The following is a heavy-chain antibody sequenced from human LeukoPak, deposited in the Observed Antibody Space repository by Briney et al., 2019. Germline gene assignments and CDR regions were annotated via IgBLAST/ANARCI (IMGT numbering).Heavy chain of an antibody. CDR2: IRNDGSTK. CDR3: ARDVGFVQPDSFDY. CDR1: GFTFSSFG. D-gene: IGHD2-8*01. J-gene: IGHJ4*02. V-gene: IGHV3-30*02. Sequence: GGSLRLSCAASGFTFSSFGMHWVRQAPGKGLEWVAFIRNDGSTKYYADSVKGRFTISRDNSKNTLYLQMNSLRTEDTAVYYCARDVGFVQPDSFDYWGQGTLVTVSS.